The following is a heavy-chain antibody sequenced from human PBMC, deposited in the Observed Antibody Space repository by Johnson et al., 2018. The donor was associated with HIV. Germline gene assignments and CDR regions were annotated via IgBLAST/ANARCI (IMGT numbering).Heavy chain of an antibody. J-gene: IGHJ3*02. V-gene: IGHV3-66*01. CDR2: IYKGGFV. D-gene: IGHD3-22*01. Sequence: VQLVESGGGLVQPGGSQRLSCAASGFTVSTKYMTWVRQAPGKGLECVSVIYKGGFVHYADSVKGRFSISRDNAKHSLSLHMNSLRADDTAVYYCARDRGYWDAFDIWGQGTMVTVSS. CDR1: GFTVSTKY. CDR3: ARDRGYWDAFDI.